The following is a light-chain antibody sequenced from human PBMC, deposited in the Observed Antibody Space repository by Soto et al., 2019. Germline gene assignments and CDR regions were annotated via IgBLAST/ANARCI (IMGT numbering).Light chain of an antibody. V-gene: IGKV1-39*01. J-gene: IGKJ1*01. CDR3: QQTSSFPLT. Sequence: DIQMTQSPSSLSASVGDRVTITCRASQSISNYLNWYQQKPGKAPELLIYVASTLQSGVPSRFSGSASGTDFTLAINSLQPEDFATYYCQQTSSFPLTFGQGTKVELK. CDR1: QSISNY. CDR2: VAS.